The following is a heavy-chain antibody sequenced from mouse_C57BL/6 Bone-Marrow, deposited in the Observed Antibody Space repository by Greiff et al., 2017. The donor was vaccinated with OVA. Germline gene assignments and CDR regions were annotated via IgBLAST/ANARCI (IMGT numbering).Heavy chain of an antibody. CDR2: ISSGGSYT. CDR3: ARGCTTVVATPFAY. V-gene: IGHV5-6*01. CDR1: GFTFSSYG. Sequence: EVQGVESGGDLVKPGGSLKLSCAASGFTFSSYGMSWVRQTPDKRLEWVATISSGGSYTYYPDSVKGRFTISRDNAKNTLYLQMSSLKSEDTAMYYCARGCTTVVATPFAYWGQGTLVTVSA. D-gene: IGHD1-1*01. J-gene: IGHJ3*01.